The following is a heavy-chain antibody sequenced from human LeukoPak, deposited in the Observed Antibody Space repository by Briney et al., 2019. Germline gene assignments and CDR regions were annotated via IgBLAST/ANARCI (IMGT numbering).Heavy chain of an antibody. Sequence: SETLSLTCTVSGGSISSYYWSWIRQPPGKGLEWIGYIYYSGSTNYSPSLKSRVTISVDKSKNQFSLKLSSVTAADTAVYYCARASYYDSSGIKGMDVWGQGTTVTVSS. CDR3: ARASYYDSSGIKGMDV. J-gene: IGHJ6*02. CDR1: GGSISSYY. V-gene: IGHV4-59*12. CDR2: IYYSGST. D-gene: IGHD3-22*01.